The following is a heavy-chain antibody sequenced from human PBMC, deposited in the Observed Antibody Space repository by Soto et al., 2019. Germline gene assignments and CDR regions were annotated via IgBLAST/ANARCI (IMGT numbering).Heavy chain of an antibody. D-gene: IGHD5-12*01. CDR3: AKAGGYGNYYGMDV. V-gene: IGHV3-30*18. CDR1: GFTFSDHG. CDR2: ISYDGSDK. Sequence: PGVSLRLSCAASGFTFSDHGMHWVRQAPGKGLEWVAVISYDGSDKDYTDSVKGRFTISRDSSKNMLYLHMNGLRAEDTAVYYCAKAGGYGNYYGMDVWGQGTTVTVSS. J-gene: IGHJ6*02.